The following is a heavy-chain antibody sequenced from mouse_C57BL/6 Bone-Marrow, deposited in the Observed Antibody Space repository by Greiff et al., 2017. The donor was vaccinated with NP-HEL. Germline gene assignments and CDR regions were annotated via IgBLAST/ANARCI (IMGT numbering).Heavy chain of an antibody. CDR1: GFTFSNYW. Sequence: VKVEESGGGLVQPGGSMKLSCVASGFTFSNYWMNWVRQSPEKGLEWVAQIRLKSDNYATHYAESVKGRFTISRDDSKSSVYLQMNNLRAEDTGIYYCTSPTYNWGQGTTLTVSS. J-gene: IGHJ2*01. V-gene: IGHV6-3*01. CDR3: TSPTYN. CDR2: IRLKSDNYAT.